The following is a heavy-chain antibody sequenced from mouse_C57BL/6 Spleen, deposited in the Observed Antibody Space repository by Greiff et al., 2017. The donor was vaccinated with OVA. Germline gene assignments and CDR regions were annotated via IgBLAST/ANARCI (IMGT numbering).Heavy chain of an antibody. J-gene: IGHJ4*01. CDR2: IDPSDSET. CDR1: GYTFTSYC. CDR3: ARGYYGSSWYAMDY. V-gene: IGHV1-52*01. D-gene: IGHD1-1*01. Sequence: QVKLQQPGAELVRPGSSVKLSCKASGYTFTSYCMHWVKQRPIQGLEWIGNIDPSDSETHYNQKFKDKATLTVAKSSSTAYMQLCSLTSEYSAVYDCARGYYGSSWYAMDYWGQGTSVTVSS.